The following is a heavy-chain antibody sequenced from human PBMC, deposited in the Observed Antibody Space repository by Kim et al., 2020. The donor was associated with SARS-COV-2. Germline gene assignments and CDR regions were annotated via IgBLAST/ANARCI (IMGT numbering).Heavy chain of an antibody. CDR3: AKVASSSWYVAFDI. J-gene: IGHJ3*02. Sequence: AEAERGPFTISRDNSKNTQYLQMNSLRDEDTAVYYCAKVASSSWYVAFDIWGQGRMVTVSS. V-gene: IGHV3-23*01. D-gene: IGHD6-13*01.